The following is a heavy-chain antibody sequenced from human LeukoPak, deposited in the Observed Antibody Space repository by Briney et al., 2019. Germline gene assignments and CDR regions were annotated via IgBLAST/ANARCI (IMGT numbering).Heavy chain of an antibody. CDR3: ARDSLTILGVAPVH. CDR2: ISTYNGNT. J-gene: IGHJ4*02. V-gene: IGHV1-18*01. D-gene: IGHD3-3*01. CDR1: GYTFNSFS. Sequence: ASVKVSCKASGYTFNSFSINWVRQAPGQGLEWMGWISTYNGNTNHSQKLQGRVTMTTDTSTSTAYMELRSLRSDDTAVYYCARDSLTILGVAPVHWGQGTLVTVSS.